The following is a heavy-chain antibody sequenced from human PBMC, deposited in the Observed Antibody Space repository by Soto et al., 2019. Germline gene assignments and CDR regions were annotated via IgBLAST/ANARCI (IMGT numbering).Heavy chain of an antibody. D-gene: IGHD1-1*01. CDR3: ARQDRTQIWDFDL. Sequence: QVQLQESGPGLVKASQTLSLTCSVSGASISGSGYYWNWIRQQPGKGLEWIGYIFYSGNNYRNPSLKSRVTLSVDTSNIQFSLDLTSVTAADSAVYYCARQDRTQIWDFDLWGRGTLVTVSS. CDR2: IFYSGNN. CDR1: GASISGSGYY. V-gene: IGHV4-31*03. J-gene: IGHJ2*01.